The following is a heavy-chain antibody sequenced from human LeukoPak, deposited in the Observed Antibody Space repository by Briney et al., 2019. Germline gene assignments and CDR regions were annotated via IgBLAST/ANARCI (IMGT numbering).Heavy chain of an antibody. CDR2: IIPIFGTA. CDR1: GGTFSSYA. J-gene: IGHJ4*02. Sequence: SVKVSCKAPGGTFSSYAISWVRQAPGQGLEWMGGIIPIFGTANYAQKFQGRVTITTDESTSTAYMELSSLRSEDTAVYYCARDRGSGSYGCDYWGQGTLVTVSS. V-gene: IGHV1-69*05. CDR3: ARDRGSGSYGCDY. D-gene: IGHD3-10*01.